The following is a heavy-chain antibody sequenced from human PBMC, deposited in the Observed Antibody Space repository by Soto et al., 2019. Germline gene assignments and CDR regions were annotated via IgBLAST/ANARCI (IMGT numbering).Heavy chain of an antibody. CDR2: IKSKTDGGTT. D-gene: IGHD3-10*01. V-gene: IGHV3-15*01. CDR3: TTLYYGSGSYPTSLVDY. CDR1: GFTFSNAW. J-gene: IGHJ4*02. Sequence: EVQLVESGGGLVKPGGSLRLSCAASGFTFSNAWMSWVRQAPGKGLEWVGRIKSKTDGGTTDYAAPVKGRFTISRDDSKNTLYRQMNSLKTEDTAVYYCTTLYYGSGSYPTSLVDYWGQGTLVTVSS.